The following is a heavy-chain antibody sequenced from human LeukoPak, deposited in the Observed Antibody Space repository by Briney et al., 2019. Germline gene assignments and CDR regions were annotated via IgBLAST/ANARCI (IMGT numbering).Heavy chain of an antibody. J-gene: IGHJ4*02. CDR3: AKDIGSSGWYQY. Sequence: AGGSLRPSCAASGFTFDDYVMHWVRQAPGKGLEWVSLISGDGGSAYYGDSVKGRFTISRDNSKNSLYLQMNSLRTEDTALYYCAKDIGSSGWYQYWGQGTLVTVST. V-gene: IGHV3-43*02. D-gene: IGHD6-19*01. CDR1: GFTFDDYV. CDR2: ISGDGGSA.